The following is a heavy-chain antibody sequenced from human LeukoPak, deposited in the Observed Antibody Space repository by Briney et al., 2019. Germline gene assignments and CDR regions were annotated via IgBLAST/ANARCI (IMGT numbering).Heavy chain of an antibody. CDR2: INPIGGST. J-gene: IGHJ4*02. CDR3: GRGDYYDSSDYPMDY. Sequence: ASVKVSCKASGYTFTSYYMHWVRQAPGQGLEWMGIINPIGGSTSCADTFQGRFTMTRDTSTSPVYMELTSLRSEDTALDYCGRGDYYDSSDYPMDYWGQGTLVTVSS. V-gene: IGHV1-46*01. D-gene: IGHD3-22*01. CDR1: GYTFTSYY.